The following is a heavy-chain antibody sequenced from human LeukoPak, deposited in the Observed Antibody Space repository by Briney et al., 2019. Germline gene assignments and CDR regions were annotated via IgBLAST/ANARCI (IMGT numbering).Heavy chain of an antibody. CDR3: ARGPRFGELLWHWFDP. D-gene: IGHD3-10*01. V-gene: IGHV4-38-2*02. CDR2: MYHSGST. CDR1: GYSISSGHY. J-gene: IGHJ5*02. Sequence: SETLSPTCTVSGYSISSGHYWGWIRQPPGKGLEWIGSMYHSGSTYYNPPLKSRVTISEATSKNQFSLKLRSVTAADTAVYYCARGPRFGELLWHWFDPWGQGTLVTVSS.